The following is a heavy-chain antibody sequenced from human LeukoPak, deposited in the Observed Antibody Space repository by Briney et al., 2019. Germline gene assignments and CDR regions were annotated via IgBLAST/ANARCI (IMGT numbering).Heavy chain of an antibody. CDR3: ARDKSVAYYYDSSGYDAFDI. CDR2: ISSSSSYI. D-gene: IGHD3-22*01. CDR1: GFTFSSYS. Sequence: GGSLRLSCAASGFTFSSYSMNWVRQAPGKGLEWVSSISSSSSYIYYADSVKGRFTISRDNAKNSLYLQMNSLRAEDTAVYYCARDKSVAYYYDSSGYDAFDIWGQGTMVTVSS. J-gene: IGHJ3*02. V-gene: IGHV3-21*01.